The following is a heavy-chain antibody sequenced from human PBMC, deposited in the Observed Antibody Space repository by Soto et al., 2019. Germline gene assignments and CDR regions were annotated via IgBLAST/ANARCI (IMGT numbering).Heavy chain of an antibody. V-gene: IGHV4-31*03. D-gene: IGHD2-15*01. Sequence: QVQLQESGPGLVKPSQTLSLTCTVSGGSISSGGYYWSWIRQHPGKGLEWIGYIYYSGSTYYNPSLKSRVTISVDTSKNQFSLKLSSVTAADTAVYYCARGPVDDIVVVVAANEINIGFDPWGQGTLVTVSS. J-gene: IGHJ5*02. CDR2: IYYSGST. CDR1: GGSISSGGYY. CDR3: ARGPVDDIVVVVAANEINIGFDP.